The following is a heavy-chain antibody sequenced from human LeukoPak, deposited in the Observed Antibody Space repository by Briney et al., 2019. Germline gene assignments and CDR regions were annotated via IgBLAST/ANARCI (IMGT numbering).Heavy chain of an antibody. CDR2: ISAYNGST. CDR1: GYTFTSYG. J-gene: IGHJ6*03. D-gene: IGHD2-21*01. Sequence: ASVKVSCKASGYTFTSYGISWVRQAPGQGLEWMGWISAYNGSTNYAQKLQGRVTMTTDTSTSTAYMELRSLRSDDTAVYYCARGAPYLNVVVKLSGYYYYYMDVWGKGTTVTVSS. CDR3: ARGAPYLNVVVKLSGYYYYYMDV. V-gene: IGHV1-18*01.